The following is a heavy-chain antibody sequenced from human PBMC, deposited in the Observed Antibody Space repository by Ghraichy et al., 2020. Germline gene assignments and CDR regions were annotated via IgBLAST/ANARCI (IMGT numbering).Heavy chain of an antibody. CDR1: GGSFSGYY. D-gene: IGHD5-18*01. J-gene: IGHJ6*02. CDR3: ARGRGYRSGSYYYYYGMDV. CDR2: INHSGST. V-gene: IGHV4-34*01. Sequence: SQTLSLTCAVYGGSFSGYYWSWIRQPPGKGLEWIGEINHSGSTNYNPSLKSRVTISVDTSKNQFSLKLSSVTAADTAVYYCARGRGYRSGSYYYYYGMDVWGQGTTVTVSS.